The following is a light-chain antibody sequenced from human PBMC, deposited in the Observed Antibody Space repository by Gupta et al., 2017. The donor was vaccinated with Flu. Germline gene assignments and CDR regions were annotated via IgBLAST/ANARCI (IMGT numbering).Light chain of an antibody. CDR3: QQYGSSPQT. V-gene: IGKV3-20*01. J-gene: IGKJ1*01. CDR1: QSVSSSY. Sequence: EIVLTQSPGTLSLSPGERATLSCRASQSVSSSYLAWYQQKPGQAPRLLIYGASSRATGIPDRFSGSGSGTDFTLTISRLEPEDFAVYYCQQYGSSPQTFGQGTKVNQT. CDR2: GAS.